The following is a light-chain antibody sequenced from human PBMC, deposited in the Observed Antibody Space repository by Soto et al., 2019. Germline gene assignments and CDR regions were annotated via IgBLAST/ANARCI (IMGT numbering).Light chain of an antibody. CDR2: WPS. J-gene: IGKJ5*01. Sequence: DIGMAHSPASLAVSLGEMATINCKSSQSVLDSPNNRNYLAWYQQKPGQPPKLLIYWPSTRESGVPGRFRGSGSAGDFSLTTISLLAEDVAVYYYQQYYSTSSITFGQGTRLEIK. V-gene: IGKV4-1*01. CDR1: QSVLDSPNNRNY. CDR3: QQYYSTSSIT.